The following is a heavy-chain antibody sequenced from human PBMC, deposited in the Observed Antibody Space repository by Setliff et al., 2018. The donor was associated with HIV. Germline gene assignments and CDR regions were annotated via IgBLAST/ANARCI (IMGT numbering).Heavy chain of an antibody. D-gene: IGHD3-22*01. Sequence: GYLRLSCAASGITFSTYWMSWVRQDPGKGLEWVANINQDGREKYYVDSVKGRFTISRDNAKDSLSLQMNSLRGEDTAVYYSAGSRGYFVKADWGQGTLVTVSS. V-gene: IGHV3-7*01. CDR2: INQDGREK. CDR3: AGSRGYFVKAD. CDR1: GITFSTYW. J-gene: IGHJ4*02.